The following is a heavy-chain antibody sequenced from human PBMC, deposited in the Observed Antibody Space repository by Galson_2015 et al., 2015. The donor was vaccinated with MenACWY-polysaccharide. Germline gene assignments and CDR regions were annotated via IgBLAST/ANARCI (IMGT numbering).Heavy chain of an antibody. J-gene: IGHJ4*02. D-gene: IGHD6-25*01. CDR2: ISGSGAST. CDR1: GFTFNSYP. CDR3: ANPGLSTGRSSDVDY. Sequence: SLRLSCAASGFTFNSYPMSWVRQAPGKGLEWVSAISGSGASTYYADSVKGRFTISRDNSKSTLYLQMSSLGAEDTAVYYCANPGLSTGRSSDVDYWGQGTLVTVSS. V-gene: IGHV3-23*01.